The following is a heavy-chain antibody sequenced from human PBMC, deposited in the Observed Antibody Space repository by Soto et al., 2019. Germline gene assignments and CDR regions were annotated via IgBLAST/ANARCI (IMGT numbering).Heavy chain of an antibody. CDR2: ISYSGST. D-gene: IGHD1-26*01. CDR1: GASVSSGGFS. CDR3: ARVTFLIVGSVFSTPFDF. Sequence: SETLSLTCTVAGASVSSGGFSWGWIRQPPGKGLEWIGSISYSGSTTYYPSLRSRVTISVDTSKNQFSLRLNSVTAADTAIYFCARVTFLIVGSVFSTPFDFWGQGTLVTVSS. V-gene: IGHV4-61*08. J-gene: IGHJ4*02.